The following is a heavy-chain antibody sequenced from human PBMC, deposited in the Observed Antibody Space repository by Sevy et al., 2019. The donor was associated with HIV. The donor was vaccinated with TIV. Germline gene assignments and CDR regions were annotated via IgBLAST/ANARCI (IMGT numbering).Heavy chain of an antibody. CDR3: TTDPAPCSDTSTYNYLWPDAY. CDR1: GVSFSNAW. J-gene: IGHJ4*02. Sequence: GGSLRLSCAASGVSFSNAWMNWVRQAPGKGLEWVGHIKCTIDGGPPPRYAAPVSDRFTISKDYSSDTLYVHLQMNSLRTEDTAVYYCTTDPAPCSDTSTYNYLWPDAYWGQGTLVTVSS. D-gene: IGHD3-22*01. CDR2: IKCTIDGGPPP. V-gene: IGHV3-15*07.